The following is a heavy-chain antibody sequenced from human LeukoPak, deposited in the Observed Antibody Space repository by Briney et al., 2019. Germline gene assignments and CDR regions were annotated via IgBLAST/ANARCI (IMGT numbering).Heavy chain of an antibody. J-gene: IGHJ6*03. CDR1: GFTFSSYG. CDR2: IRYDGSNK. CDR3: AKLPAASKPYYYYYYMDV. V-gene: IGHV3-30*02. D-gene: IGHD2-2*01. Sequence: PGGSLRLSCAASGFTFSSYGMHWVRQAPGKGLEGVAFIRYDGSNKYYADSVKGRFTISRDNSKNTLYLQMNSLRAEDTAVYYCAKLPAASKPYYYYYYMDVWGKGTTVTVSS.